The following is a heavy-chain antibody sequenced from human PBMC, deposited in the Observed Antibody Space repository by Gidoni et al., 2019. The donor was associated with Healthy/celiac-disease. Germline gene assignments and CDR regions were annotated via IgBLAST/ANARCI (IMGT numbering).Heavy chain of an antibody. D-gene: IGHD3-22*01. Sequence: QLQLQESGPGLVTPSETLSLTCTVSGGSISSSSYYWGWIRQPPVKGLEWIGSIYYSGSTYYNPSLKSRVTISVDTSKNQFSLKLSSVTAADTAVYYCASNYGGFWDYDSSGYLYWGQGTLVTVSS. J-gene: IGHJ4*02. CDR3: ASNYGGFWDYDSSGYLY. V-gene: IGHV4-39*01. CDR1: GGSISSSSYY. CDR2: IYYSGST.